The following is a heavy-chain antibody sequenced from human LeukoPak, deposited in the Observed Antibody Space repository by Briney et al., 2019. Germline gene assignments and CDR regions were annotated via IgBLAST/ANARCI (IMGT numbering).Heavy chain of an antibody. D-gene: IGHD1-1*01. Sequence: ASVKVSCKGYGYTFINHDIDWVRQAAGQGLEWMGWMNSNSGNTGYAQKFQGRVTFTRDTSISTAYMELYSLTSDDTAVYYCARLGTTGTPGAFDIWGQGTMVTVSS. CDR1: GYTFINHD. V-gene: IGHV1-8*03. J-gene: IGHJ3*02. CDR2: MNSNSGNT. CDR3: ARLGTTGTPGAFDI.